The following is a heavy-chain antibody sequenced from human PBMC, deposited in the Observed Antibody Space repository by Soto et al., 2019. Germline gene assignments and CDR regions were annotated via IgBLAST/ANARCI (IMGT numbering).Heavy chain of an antibody. J-gene: IGHJ3*02. CDR2: INPNSGGT. CDR3: ARERRVEMATYAFVI. Sequence: ASGKVSCKASGYTFTGYYMHWVRQAPGQGLEWMGWINPNSGGTNYAQKFQGRVTMTRDTPISTAYMELSRLRSDDTAVYYCARERRVEMATYAFVIWGQGTTVTVSS. CDR1: GYTFTGYY. D-gene: IGHD2-2*01. V-gene: IGHV1-2*02.